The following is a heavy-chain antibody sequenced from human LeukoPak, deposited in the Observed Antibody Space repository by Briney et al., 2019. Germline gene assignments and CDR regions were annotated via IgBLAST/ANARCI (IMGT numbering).Heavy chain of an antibody. CDR1: GLTFSNYA. V-gene: IGHV3-23*03. CDR2: IYSGGST. D-gene: IGHD5-12*01. CDR3: AKGWLRQVGAFDI. Sequence: GGSLRLSCAASGLTFSNYAMNWVRQASGKGLEWVSVIYSGGSTYYADSVKGRFTISRDKSKNTLYLQMNSLRAEDTAVYYCAKGWLRQVGAFDIWGQGTMVTVSS. J-gene: IGHJ3*02.